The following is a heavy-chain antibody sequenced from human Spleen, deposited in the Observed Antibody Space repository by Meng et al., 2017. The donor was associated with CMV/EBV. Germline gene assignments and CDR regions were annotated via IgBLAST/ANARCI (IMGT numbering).Heavy chain of an antibody. CDR1: GYTFSGYQ. D-gene: IGHD5-12*01. Sequence: ASVKVSCKASGYTFSGYQIHWVRQAPGQGLEWMGWINPNNGGTNYAQKFQGRVTMTRDTSIRTAYMELSGLRSDDTAVYYCAREQSGSGYDYDYYGMDVWGQGTTVTVSS. CDR3: AREQSGSGYDYDYYGMDV. V-gene: IGHV1-2*02. J-gene: IGHJ6*02. CDR2: INPNNGGT.